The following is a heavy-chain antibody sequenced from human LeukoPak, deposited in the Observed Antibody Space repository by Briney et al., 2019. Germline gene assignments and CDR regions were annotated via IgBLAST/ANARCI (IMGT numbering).Heavy chain of an antibody. Sequence: ASETLSLTCAVYGGSFSGYYWSWIRQPPGKGLEWIGEINHSGSTNYNPSLKSRVTISVDTSKNQFSLKLSSVTAADTAVYYCARGAQRWLQLATHYWSDPWGQGTLVTVSS. CDR2: INHSGST. J-gene: IGHJ5*02. D-gene: IGHD5-24*01. CDR1: GGSFSGYY. CDR3: ARGAQRWLQLATHYWSDP. V-gene: IGHV4-34*01.